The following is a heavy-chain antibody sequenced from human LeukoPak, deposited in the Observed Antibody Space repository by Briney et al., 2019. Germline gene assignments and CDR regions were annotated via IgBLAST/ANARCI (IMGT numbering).Heavy chain of an antibody. D-gene: IGHD3-3*01. CDR2: IKQDGSEK. J-gene: IGHJ3*02. CDR1: GFTFNDHW. CDR3: ARGGATTFGLWGNAFDI. V-gene: IGHV3-7*01. Sequence: PGGSLRLSCAASGFTFNDHWMTWVRQAPGKGQELVANIKQDGSEKYYVDSVKGRFTISRDNAKNSLYLQMNSLRAEDTAVYYCARGGATTFGLWGNAFDIWGQGTMVTVSS.